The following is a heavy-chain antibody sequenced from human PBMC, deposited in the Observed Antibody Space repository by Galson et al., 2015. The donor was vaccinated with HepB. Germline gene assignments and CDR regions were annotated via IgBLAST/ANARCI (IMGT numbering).Heavy chain of an antibody. CDR1: GFTFSSYS. Sequence: SLRLSCAASGFTFSSYSMNWVRQAPGKGLEWVPSISTSSSYIYYADSVKGRFTISRDNAKNSLYLQMNSLRAEDTAVYYCARDRKVGATEADYWGQGTLVTVSS. D-gene: IGHD1-26*01. CDR2: ISTSSSYI. V-gene: IGHV3-21*01. CDR3: ARDRKVGATEADY. J-gene: IGHJ4*02.